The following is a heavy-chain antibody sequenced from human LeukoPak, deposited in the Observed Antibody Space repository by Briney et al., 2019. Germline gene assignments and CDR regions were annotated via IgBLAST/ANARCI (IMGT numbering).Heavy chain of an antibody. Sequence: PGGSLRLSCAASGFTFSSYAMSWVRQAPGKGLEWVSAISGSGGSTYYADSVKGRFTIPRDNSKNTLYLQMNSLRAEDTALYYCARDLHYYVAMDVWGQGTTVTVSS. CDR2: ISGSGGST. CDR1: GFTFSSYA. D-gene: IGHD3-10*02. V-gene: IGHV3-23*01. J-gene: IGHJ6*02. CDR3: ARDLHYYVAMDV.